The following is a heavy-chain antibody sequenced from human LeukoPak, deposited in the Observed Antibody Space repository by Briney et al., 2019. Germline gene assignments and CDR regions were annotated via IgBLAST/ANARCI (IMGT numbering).Heavy chain of an antibody. V-gene: IGHV3-23*01. J-gene: IGHJ4*02. CDR1: GFTFSSYA. CDR2: ISGSGGST. Sequence: GGSLRLSCAASGFTFSSYAMSWVRQAPGKGLEWVSAISGSGGSTYYADSVKVRFTISRDNSKNTLYLQMNSLRAEDTAVYYCANGRVLRYFDWPLDYWGQGTLVTVSS. D-gene: IGHD3-9*01. CDR3: ANGRVLRYFDWPLDY.